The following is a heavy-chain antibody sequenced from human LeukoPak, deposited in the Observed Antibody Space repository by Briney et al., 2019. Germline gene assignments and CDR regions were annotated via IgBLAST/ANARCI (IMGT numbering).Heavy chain of an antibody. Sequence: GGSLRLSCAASGFTFSSYAMHWVRQAPGKGLEGVAVISYDGSNKYYADSVKGRFTISRDNSKNTLYLQMNSLRAEDTAVYYCARDVATSYDYVWGSPDYWGQGTLVTVSS. V-gene: IGHV3-30-3*01. D-gene: IGHD3-16*01. J-gene: IGHJ4*02. CDR3: ARDVATSYDYVWGSPDY. CDR2: ISYDGSNK. CDR1: GFTFSSYA.